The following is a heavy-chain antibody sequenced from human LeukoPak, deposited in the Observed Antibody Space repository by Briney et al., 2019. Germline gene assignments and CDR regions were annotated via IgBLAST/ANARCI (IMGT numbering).Heavy chain of an antibody. CDR2: INPNSGGT. D-gene: IGHD1-26*01. CDR1: GYTFTGYY. Sequence: ASVKVSCKASGYTFTGYYMHWVRQAPGQGLEWMGWINPNSGGTNYVQKFQGRVTMTRDTSISTAYMELSRLRSDDTAVYYCARDLSSGSYSLDYWGQGTLVTVSS. CDR3: ARDLSSGSYSLDY. V-gene: IGHV1-2*02. J-gene: IGHJ4*02.